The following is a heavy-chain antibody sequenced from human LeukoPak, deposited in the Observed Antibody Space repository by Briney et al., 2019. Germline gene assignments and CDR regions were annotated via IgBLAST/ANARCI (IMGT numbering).Heavy chain of an antibody. CDR2: IRYNGISK. CDR1: GFTFTNYD. CDR3: ARGQAGSTTY. V-gene: IGHV3-30*02. Sequence: GSLRLSCAASGFTFTNYDMHWVRQAPGKGLEWVAIIRYNGISKDYADSVKGRFTISRDNSKNTLYLQMSNLRAGDTAMYYCARGQAGSTTYWGQGTLVTVSS. D-gene: IGHD1-26*01. J-gene: IGHJ4*02.